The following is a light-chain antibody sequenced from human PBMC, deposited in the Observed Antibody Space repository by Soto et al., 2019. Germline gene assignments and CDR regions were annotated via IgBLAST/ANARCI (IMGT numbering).Light chain of an antibody. CDR2: DVS. J-gene: IGLJ1*01. CDR1: SSDVGGSDF. V-gene: IGLV2-14*01. Sequence: LAQPASVSGSPGQSITISCTGTSSDVGGSDFVSWHQQHPGKAPKLMIYDVSKWPSGVSNRFSGSKSGNTASLTISGLQAEDEADYYCSSYTSSRSYVFGTGTKVTVL. CDR3: SSYTSSRSYV.